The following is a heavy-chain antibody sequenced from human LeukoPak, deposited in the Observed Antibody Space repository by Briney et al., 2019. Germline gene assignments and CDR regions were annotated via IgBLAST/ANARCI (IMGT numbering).Heavy chain of an antibody. J-gene: IGHJ3*02. V-gene: IGHV1-69*13. CDR2: IIPIFGTA. CDR1: GGTFSSYA. D-gene: IGHD5-12*01. CDR3: ARDIENSGYEKDAFDI. Sequence: VASVRVSCKASGGTFSSYAISWVRQAPGQGLEWMGGIIPIFGTANYAQKFQGRVTITADESTSTAYMELSSLRSEDTAVYYCARDIENSGYEKDAFDIWGQGTMVTVSS.